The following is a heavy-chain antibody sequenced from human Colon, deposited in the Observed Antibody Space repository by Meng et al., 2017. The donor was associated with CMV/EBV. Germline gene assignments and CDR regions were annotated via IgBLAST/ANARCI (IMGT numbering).Heavy chain of an antibody. Sequence: ASVKVSCKASGYTFTAYKIHWVRQAPGQGLEWMGWINPNMGGPTYAQKFKGRVTVTKDTSISTVYMEVNSLTSGDTAVYYCARAGDDYFDLWGQGTLVTVSS. CDR3: ARAGDDYFDL. CDR2: INPNMGGP. V-gene: IGHV1-2*02. CDR1: GYTFTAYK. J-gene: IGHJ4*02. D-gene: IGHD5-24*01.